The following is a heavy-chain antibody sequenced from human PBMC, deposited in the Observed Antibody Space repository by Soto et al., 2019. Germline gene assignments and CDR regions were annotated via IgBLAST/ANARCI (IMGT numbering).Heavy chain of an antibody. CDR2: VNPNSGNT. J-gene: IGHJ6*02. CDR3: AKPTLPGLAADI. Sequence: QVQLVQSGAEVKKPGASVKVSCKASGYTFTSYDINWVRQAPGQGLEWMGWVNPNSGNTGYAQKFQGRITMTRSTSINTAYMELRSLKSDDTAVYFCAKPTLPGLAADIWGQGTTVIVSS. CDR1: GYTFTSYD. D-gene: IGHD6-13*01. V-gene: IGHV1-8*01.